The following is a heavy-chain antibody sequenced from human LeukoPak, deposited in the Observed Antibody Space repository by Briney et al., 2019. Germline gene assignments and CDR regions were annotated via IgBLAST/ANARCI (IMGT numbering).Heavy chain of an antibody. CDR3: ARDKVKSSSSVFYYYYMDV. Sequence: GSLRLSCAAPGFTFSSYWMSWVRQAPGKGLERVAHMNQDGSERYYVDSVRGRFTISRDNDKNSLYLQMNSLRAEDTAVYYCARDKVKSSSSVFYYYYMDVWGKGTTVTVSS. CDR1: GFTFSSYW. J-gene: IGHJ6*03. CDR2: MNQDGSER. D-gene: IGHD6-6*01. V-gene: IGHV3-7*01.